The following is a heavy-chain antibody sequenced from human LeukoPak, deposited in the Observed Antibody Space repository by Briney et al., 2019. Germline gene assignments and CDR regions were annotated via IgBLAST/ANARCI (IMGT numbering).Heavy chain of an antibody. V-gene: IGHV3-23*01. CDR2: ISGSGGST. CDR3: AKVQVVVIATDAFDI. Sequence: GSLRLSCAASGFTFSSYAMSWVRQAPGKGLEWVSAISGSGGSTYYADSVKGRFTISRDNSKNTPYLQMNSLRAEDTAVYYCAKVQVVVIATDAFDIWGQGTMVTVSS. CDR1: GFTFSSYA. D-gene: IGHD2-21*01. J-gene: IGHJ3*02.